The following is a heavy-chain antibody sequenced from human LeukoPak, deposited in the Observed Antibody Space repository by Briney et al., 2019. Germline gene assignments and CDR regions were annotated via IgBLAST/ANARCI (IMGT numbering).Heavy chain of an antibody. V-gene: IGHV3-23*01. CDR1: GFTFSSYA. CDR3: AKDHYGDYGALDY. CDR2: ISGYGGST. Sequence: GGSLRLSCAASGFTFSSYAMSWVRQAPVKGLEWVSAISGYGGSTYYADSVKGRFTISRDNSKNTLYLQMNSLRAEDTAVYYCAKDHYGDYGALDYWGQGTLVTVSS. D-gene: IGHD4-17*01. J-gene: IGHJ4*02.